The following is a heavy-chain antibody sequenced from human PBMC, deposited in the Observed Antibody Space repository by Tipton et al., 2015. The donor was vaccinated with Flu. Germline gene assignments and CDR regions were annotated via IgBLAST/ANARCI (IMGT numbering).Heavy chain of an antibody. J-gene: IGHJ6*02. D-gene: IGHD6-13*01. V-gene: IGHV3-13*01. Sequence: SLRLSCAASGLTFNIYDIRWVRQVTGKALEWVSAIGSAGNTHYSDSVKGRFTITRDNVKNSLYLQMNSLRVGDTAVYYCARGPLPDSNWYNGMDVWGQGTTVTVSS. CDR1: GLTFNIYD. CDR2: IGSAGNT. CDR3: ARGPLPDSNWYNGMDV.